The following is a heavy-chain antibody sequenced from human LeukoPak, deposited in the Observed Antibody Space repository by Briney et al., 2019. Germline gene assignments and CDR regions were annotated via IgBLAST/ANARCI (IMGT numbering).Heavy chain of an antibody. CDR1: DTPSGYY. J-gene: IGHJ5*01. CDR3: AGLRYSSGWFDY. D-gene: IGHD6-19*01. Sequence: ASVKVSCRLLDTPSGYYMHWVRQAPGQGLEWMGWINPNSGGTNYAQKFQGRVTMTRDTSISTAYMELSRLRSDDTAVYYCAGLRYSSGWFDYWGQGTLVTVSS. CDR2: INPNSGGT. V-gene: IGHV1-2*02.